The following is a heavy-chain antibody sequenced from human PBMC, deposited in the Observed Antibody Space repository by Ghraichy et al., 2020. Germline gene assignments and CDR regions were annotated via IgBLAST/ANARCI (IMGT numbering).Heavy chain of an antibody. CDR3: ARGVSLWFGELNYYFDS. CDR2: IYYSGRT. V-gene: IGHV4-59*01. Sequence: SQTLSLTCTVSGGSISSYYWSWIRQPPGKGLEWIGYIYYSGRTNYNPSLKSRVTISVDTSKNQFSLKLSSVTAADTAVYYCARGVSLWFGELNYYFDSWGQGTLVTVSS. CDR1: GGSISSYY. D-gene: IGHD3-10*01. J-gene: IGHJ4*02.